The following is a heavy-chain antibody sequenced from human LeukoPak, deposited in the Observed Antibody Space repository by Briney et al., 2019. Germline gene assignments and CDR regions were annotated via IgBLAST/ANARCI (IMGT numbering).Heavy chain of an antibody. CDR2: ISSGSSTI. J-gene: IGHJ4*02. V-gene: IGHV3-48*02. D-gene: IGHD2-15*01. CDR1: GFTFSRYN. CDR3: ARDIGAFDY. Sequence: GGSLRLSCAASGFTFSRYNMNWVRQAPGKGLEWLSYISSGSSTISYADSVKGRFTVSRDNAKNSLYLQMKSLRDEDTAVYYCARDIGAFDYWGQGTLVTVSS.